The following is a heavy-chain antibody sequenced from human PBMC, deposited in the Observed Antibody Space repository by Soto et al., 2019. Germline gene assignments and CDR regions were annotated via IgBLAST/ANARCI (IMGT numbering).Heavy chain of an antibody. CDR3: GPRDSSGYYHQFDY. Sequence: ASVKVSCKVSGYTLTELSMHWVRQAPGKGLEWMGGFYPEDGETIYAQKFQGRVTMTEDTSTDTAYMELSILRSEDTAVYYWGPRDSSGYYHQFDYWGQGTLVTVSS. V-gene: IGHV1-24*01. J-gene: IGHJ4*02. CDR2: FYPEDGET. D-gene: IGHD3-22*01. CDR1: GYTLTELS.